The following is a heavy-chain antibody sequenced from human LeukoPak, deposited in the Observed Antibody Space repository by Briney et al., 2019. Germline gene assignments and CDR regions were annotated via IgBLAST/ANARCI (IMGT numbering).Heavy chain of an antibody. J-gene: IGHJ3*02. CDR2: INHSGSA. D-gene: IGHD3-16*02. Sequence: SETLSLTCAVYGGSFSGYYWSWIRQPPGKGLEWIGEINHSGSANYNPSLKSRVTISVDTSKNQFSLKLSSVTAADTAVYYCARGRRYDYAWGSYRHAFDIWGQGTMVTVSS. CDR1: GGSFSGYY. CDR3: ARGRRYDYAWGSYRHAFDI. V-gene: IGHV4-34*01.